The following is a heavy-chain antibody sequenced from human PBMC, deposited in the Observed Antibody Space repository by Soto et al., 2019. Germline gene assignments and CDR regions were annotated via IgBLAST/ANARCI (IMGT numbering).Heavy chain of an antibody. CDR2: IKQDGSEK. CDR1: GFTFSSYW. Sequence: EVQLVESGGGLVQPGGSLRLSCAASGFTFSSYWMSWVRQAPGKGLEWVANIKQDGSEKYYVDSVKGRFTISRDNAKNSRYLQMNSLRAEDTAVYYCAREGSSWYYYYYGMDVWGQGTTVTVSS. D-gene: IGHD6-13*01. J-gene: IGHJ6*02. V-gene: IGHV3-7*04. CDR3: AREGSSWYYYYYGMDV.